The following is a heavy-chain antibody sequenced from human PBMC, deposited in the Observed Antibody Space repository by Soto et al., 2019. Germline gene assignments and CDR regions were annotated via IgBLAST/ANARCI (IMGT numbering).Heavy chain of an antibody. CDR1: WGTFTRYT. CDR2: IIPILGIA. Sequence: GAPGKVSSKGSWGTFTRYTICWGRPAPGHRVEWVGRIIPILGIANYAQKFQGRVTITADKSTSTAYMELSSLRSEDTAVYYCARDYCSGGSCYSSYYYYYYYMDVWGKGSTVTVSS. D-gene: IGHD2-15*01. J-gene: IGHJ6*03. CDR3: ARDYCSGGSCYSSYYYYYYYMDV. V-gene: IGHV1-69*04.